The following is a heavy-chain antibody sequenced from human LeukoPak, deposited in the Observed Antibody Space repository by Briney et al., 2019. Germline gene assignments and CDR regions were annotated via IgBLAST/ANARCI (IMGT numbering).Heavy chain of an antibody. V-gene: IGHV3-48*01. CDR3: ARLYSALPGFDY. Sequence: GGSLRLSCAASGFTFSSYSMNWVRQAPRKGLEWVSYISSSSSSTYYADSVKGRFTISRDNAKNSLYLQMNSRRAEDTAVYYCARLYSALPGFDYWGQGTLVTVSS. CDR1: GFTFSSYS. J-gene: IGHJ4*02. CDR2: ISSSSSST. D-gene: IGHD6-13*01.